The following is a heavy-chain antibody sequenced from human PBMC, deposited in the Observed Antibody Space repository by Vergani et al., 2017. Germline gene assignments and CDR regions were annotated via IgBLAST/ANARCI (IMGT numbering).Heavy chain of an antibody. J-gene: IGHJ3*02. CDR3: AREGHYDIWTGYYRFDI. D-gene: IGHD3-9*01. CDR2: ISAYNGNT. CDR1: GYTFTSYG. V-gene: IGHV1-18*01. Sequence: QVQLVQSGAEVKKPGASVKVSCKASGYTFTSYGISWVRQAPGQGLEWMGWISAYNGNTNYVQKLQGRVTMTTDTSTSTAYMELRSLRSDDTAVYYCAREGHYDIWTGYYRFDIWGQGTMVTVSS.